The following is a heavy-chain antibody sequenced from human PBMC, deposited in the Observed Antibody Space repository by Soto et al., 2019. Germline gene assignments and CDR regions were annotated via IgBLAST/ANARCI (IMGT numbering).Heavy chain of an antibody. CDR1: GYTFTSYY. J-gene: IGHJ5*02. CDR3: ARDWVATTLEKDSNWFDP. CDR2: INPSGGST. Sequence: GASVKVSCKASGYTFTSYYMHWVRQAPGQGLEWMGIINPSGGSTSYAQKFQGRVTMTRDTSTSTVYMELSSLRSEDTAVYYCARDWVATTLEKDSNWFDPWGQGTLVTVSS. V-gene: IGHV1-46*01. D-gene: IGHD5-12*01.